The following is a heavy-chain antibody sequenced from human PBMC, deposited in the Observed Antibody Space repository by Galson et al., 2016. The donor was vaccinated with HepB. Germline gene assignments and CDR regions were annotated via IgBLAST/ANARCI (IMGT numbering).Heavy chain of an antibody. J-gene: IGHJ4*02. CDR1: A. CDR3: AKDSGSSSWYGGYYFDV. D-gene: IGHD6-13*01. CDR2: ISRTAGRT. V-gene: IGHV3-23*01. Sequence: ATNWVRQTPGKGLEWVSTISRTAGRTYYADSEKGRFTISKDNSKNTLHLQMNSLRAEDTAVYYCAKDSGSSSWYGGYYFDVWGQGTLVTVSS.